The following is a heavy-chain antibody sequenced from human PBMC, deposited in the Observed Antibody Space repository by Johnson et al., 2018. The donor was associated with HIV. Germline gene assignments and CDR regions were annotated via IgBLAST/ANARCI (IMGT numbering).Heavy chain of an antibody. Sequence: MQLVESGGGVVQPGGSLRLSCVASGFTFSSAWMGWVRQAPGKGLEWVGRIQTKSDGGTIDYNAPVKGRFTISRDDSKNTIYLQINSLKTEDTAVYYCTTDWEYYYGAGRLDAFDMWGQGTMVTVSS. D-gene: IGHD3-10*01. V-gene: IGHV3-15*01. CDR2: IQTKSDGGTI. CDR3: TTDWEYYYGAGRLDAFDM. J-gene: IGHJ3*02. CDR1: GFTFSSAW.